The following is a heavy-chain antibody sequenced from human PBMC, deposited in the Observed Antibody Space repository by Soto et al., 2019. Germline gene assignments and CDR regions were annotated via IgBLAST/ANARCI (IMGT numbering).Heavy chain of an antibody. Sequence: SETLSLTCAVYGGSFSGYYWSWIRQPPGKGLEWIGEINHSGSTNYNPSLESRVTISVDTSKNQFSLKLSSVTAADTAVYYCARPHSDYDFWSDYGMDVWGQGTTVTVSS. D-gene: IGHD3-3*01. CDR3: ARPHSDYDFWSDYGMDV. V-gene: IGHV4-34*01. CDR1: GGSFSGYY. J-gene: IGHJ6*02. CDR2: INHSGST.